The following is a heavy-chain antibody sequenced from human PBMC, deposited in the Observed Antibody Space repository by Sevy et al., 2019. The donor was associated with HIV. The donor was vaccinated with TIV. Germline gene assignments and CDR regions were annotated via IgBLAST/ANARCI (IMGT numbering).Heavy chain of an antibody. CDR2: ISYTGST. CDR3: VRRGDNNWFDP. V-gene: IGHV4-39*01. D-gene: IGHD2-15*01. Sequence: SETLSLTCTASGVSISGGAYYWGWIRQPPGKGLEWIGSISYTGSTYYNPSLKSQVTITVDTSKNQFSLKLTSVTDADTAVYYCVRRGDNNWFDPWGQGTLVTVSS. J-gene: IGHJ5*02. CDR1: GVSISGGAYY.